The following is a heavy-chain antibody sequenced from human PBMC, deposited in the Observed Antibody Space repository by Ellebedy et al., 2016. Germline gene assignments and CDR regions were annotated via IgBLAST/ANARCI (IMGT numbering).Heavy chain of an antibody. J-gene: IGHJ6*03. V-gene: IGHV3-23*01. CDR1: GFTFSSYA. CDR2: ISGSGGST. CDR3: AKGGTRITNWAYDYTDV. D-gene: IGHD7-27*01. Sequence: GGSLRLSXAASGFTFSSYAMSWVRQAPGKGLEWVSAISGSGGSTYYADSVKGRFTISRDNSKNTLYLQMNSLRAEDTALYYCAKGGTRITNWAYDYTDVWGKGTMVTVSS.